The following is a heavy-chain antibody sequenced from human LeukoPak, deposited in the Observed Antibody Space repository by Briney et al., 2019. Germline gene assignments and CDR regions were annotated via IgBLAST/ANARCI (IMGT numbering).Heavy chain of an antibody. D-gene: IGHD1-26*01. CDR2: INPNSGGT. Sequence: SVKLSCKASAYTFTGYYMHWDRQPPGQGIEWMGWINPNSGGTNYAQKFQGRVTMTRDTSISTAYMELSRLRSDDTAVYYCARVPALVGALDYWGQGTLVTVSS. V-gene: IGHV1-2*02. CDR3: ARVPALVGALDY. J-gene: IGHJ4*02. CDR1: AYTFTGYY.